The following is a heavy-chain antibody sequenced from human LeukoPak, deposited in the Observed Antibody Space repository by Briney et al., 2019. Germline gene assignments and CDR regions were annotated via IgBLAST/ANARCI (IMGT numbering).Heavy chain of an antibody. CDR2: IYTSGST. Sequence: SGTLSLTCAVSGGSISSGSYYWSWIRQPAGKGLEWIGRIYTSGSTNYNPSLKSRVTISVDTSKNQFSLKLSSVTAADTAVYYCARDRGEVFLWFDPWGQGTLVTVSS. CDR3: ARDRGEVFLWFDP. CDR1: GGSISSGSYY. J-gene: IGHJ5*02. V-gene: IGHV4-61*02. D-gene: IGHD3-16*01.